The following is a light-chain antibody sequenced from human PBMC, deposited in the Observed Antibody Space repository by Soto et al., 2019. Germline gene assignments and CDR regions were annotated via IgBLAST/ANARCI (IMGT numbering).Light chain of an antibody. CDR1: QSVSTY. V-gene: IGKV3-11*01. CDR3: QQRSSWPVT. J-gene: IGKJ1*01. Sequence: EIVLTQSPATLSLSPGERATLSCRASQSVSTYFAWYQQKPGQAPRLLIYDASSRATGIPARFSGSGSGTEFTLTISSLEPEDFAVYYCQQRSSWPVTFGQGTRVEIK. CDR2: DAS.